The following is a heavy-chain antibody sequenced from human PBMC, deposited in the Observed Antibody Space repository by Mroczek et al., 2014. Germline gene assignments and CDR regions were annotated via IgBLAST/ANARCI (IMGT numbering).Heavy chain of an antibody. J-gene: IGHJ4*03. D-gene: IGHD3-3*01. CDR3: ARGVWSGYYYSSRSSKTLAISPLSYGRR. V-gene: IGHV1-8*01. Sequence: VQLVETGAEVKKPGASVKVSCKASGYTFTSYDINWVRQATGQGLEWMGWMNPNSGNTGYAQKFQGRVTMTRNTSISTAYMELSSLRSEDTAVYYCARGVWSGYYYSSRSSKTLAISPLSYGRRGAQGT. CDR1: GYTFTSYD. CDR2: MNPNSGNT.